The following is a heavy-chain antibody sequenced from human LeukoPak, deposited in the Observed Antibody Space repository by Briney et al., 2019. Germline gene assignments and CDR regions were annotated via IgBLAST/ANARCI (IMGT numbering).Heavy chain of an antibody. CDR1: GFTFSSYG. D-gene: IGHD3-22*01. V-gene: IGHV3-30*02. Sequence: GGSLRLSCAASGFTFSSYGMHWVRQAPGKGLEWVAVIRYDGSNKYYADSVKGRFTISRDNSKNTLYLQMNSLRAEDTAVYYCAKETAPYYYDSSTFNYWGQGTLVTVSS. J-gene: IGHJ4*02. CDR2: IRYDGSNK. CDR3: AKETAPYYYDSSTFNY.